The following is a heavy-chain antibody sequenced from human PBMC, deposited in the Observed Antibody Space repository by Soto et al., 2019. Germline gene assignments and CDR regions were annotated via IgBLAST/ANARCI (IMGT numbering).Heavy chain of an antibody. D-gene: IGHD6-13*01. CDR1: VFTFSTYS. CDR2: ITSSSTTI. CDR3: ARDNGIAGSFDP. V-gene: IGHV3-48*02. J-gene: IGHJ5*02. Sequence: PWWSLRLSCSASVFTFSTYSMNWFRQAPGKGLEWISYITSSSTTIFYADSVKGRFTISRDNAKNSLYLQMNSLRDEDTSVYYCARDNGIAGSFDPWGQGTLVTVSS.